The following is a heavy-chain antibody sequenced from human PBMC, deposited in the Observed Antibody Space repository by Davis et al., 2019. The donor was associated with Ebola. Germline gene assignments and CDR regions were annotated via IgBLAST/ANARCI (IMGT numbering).Heavy chain of an antibody. J-gene: IGHJ6*02. Sequence: GESLKIPCAASAFTFSLFAMHWVRQAPGKGLQWVAVVSYDGRHKYYADSVKGRFTISRDNSKNTFNLKMNSLTAEDTAVYYCARDIGYSDGWPDYYYYGMDVWGQGTTVTVSS. CDR1: AFTFSLFA. D-gene: IGHD6-19*01. CDR3: ARDIGYSDGWPDYYYYGMDV. V-gene: IGHV3-30*04. CDR2: VSYDGRHK.